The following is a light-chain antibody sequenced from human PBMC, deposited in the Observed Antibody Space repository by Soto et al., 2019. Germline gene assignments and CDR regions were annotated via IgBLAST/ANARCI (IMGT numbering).Light chain of an antibody. CDR1: ENVRTF. V-gene: IGKV3-11*01. J-gene: IGKJ5*01. CDR3: QQRSNWPIT. CDR2: DAS. Sequence: EIVLTQSPATLSLSPGERATLSCRASENVRTFVDWYQQKPGQAPRLLIYDASNRATGIPARFSGSGSGTDFTLTISSLEPEDFAVYYCQQRSNWPITFGQGTRLEI.